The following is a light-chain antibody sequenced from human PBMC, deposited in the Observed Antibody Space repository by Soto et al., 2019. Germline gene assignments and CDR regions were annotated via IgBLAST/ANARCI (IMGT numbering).Light chain of an antibody. J-gene: IGLJ2*01. CDR3: ETWDGSLTTVV. V-gene: IGLV1-51*01. Sequence: QAVLTQPPSVSAAPGQTVTMSCSGSSSNIVNHYVSWYQQLPGAAPKLLIYGDDKRPSGIPDRFSGSKSGTSATLGITGLQTGDEADYYCETWDGSLTTVVFGGGTKVTVL. CDR2: GDD. CDR1: SSNIVNHY.